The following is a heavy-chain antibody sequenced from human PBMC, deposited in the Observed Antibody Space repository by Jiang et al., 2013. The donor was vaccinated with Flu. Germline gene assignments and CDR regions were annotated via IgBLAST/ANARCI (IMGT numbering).Heavy chain of an antibody. CDR3: AKDHRTGAGDAFDI. J-gene: IGHJ3*02. CDR1: GFTFSTYT. V-gene: IGHV3-23*04. Sequence: QLVESGGDLVQPGGSLRLSCAASGFTFSTYTMNWVRQAPGKGLEWVSGIRRDGVSTYYADSVKGRFTISRDNSKNTLFLQMNSLRAEDTAIYYCAKDHRTGAGDAFDIWGQGTVVTVSS. D-gene: IGHD3-10*01. CDR2: IRRDGVST.